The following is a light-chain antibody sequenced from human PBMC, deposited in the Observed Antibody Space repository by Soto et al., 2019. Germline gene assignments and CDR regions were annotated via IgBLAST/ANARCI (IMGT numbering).Light chain of an antibody. V-gene: IGLV2-14*03. J-gene: IGLJ2*01. CDR2: NVY. CDR3: NSYTISSTLV. Sequence: QSALTQPASVSGSPGQSITISCTGTSSDVGGYNFVSWYQQHPGKAPKLMLYNVYDRPSGISHRFSGSRSGNTASLTISGRQSEDEAHYYCNSYTISSTLVFGGGTKVTVL. CDR1: SSDVGGYNF.